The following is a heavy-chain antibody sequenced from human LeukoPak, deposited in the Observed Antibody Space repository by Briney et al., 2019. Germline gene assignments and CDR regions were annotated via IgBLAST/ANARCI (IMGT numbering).Heavy chain of an antibody. V-gene: IGHV1-46*01. CDR1: GYTFTSNY. Sequence: GASVKVSCKAFGYTFTSNYMHWVRQAPGQEPEWMGVISPSGGSTTYAQKFQGRLTLTRDMSASTDYLELSSLRSEDTAVYYCARDNSVRDEAWWFNPWGQGTLVTVSS. CDR2: ISPSGGST. J-gene: IGHJ5*02. CDR3: ARDNSVRDEAWWFNP. D-gene: IGHD5-24*01.